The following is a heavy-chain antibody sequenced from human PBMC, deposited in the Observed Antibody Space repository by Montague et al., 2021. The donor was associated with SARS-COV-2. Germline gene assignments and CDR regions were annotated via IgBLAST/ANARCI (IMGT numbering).Heavy chain of an antibody. CDR2: VSYRGST. V-gene: IGHV4-59*01. CDR3: ARDVCYYYDQ. J-gene: IGHJ4*02. Sequence: SETLSLTCSVSGASMSSYHWVWIRQPPGKGLEWIGYVSYRGSTNYNLSLKSRVTISLDTSKNRFSLRVTSVTAADTAVYYCARDVCYYYDQWGQGILVTVSS. D-gene: IGHD3-10*01. CDR1: GASMSSYH.